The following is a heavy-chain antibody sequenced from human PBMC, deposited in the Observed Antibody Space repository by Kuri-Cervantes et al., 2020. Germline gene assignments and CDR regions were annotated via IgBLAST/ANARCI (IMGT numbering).Heavy chain of an antibody. V-gene: IGHV4-4*02. Sequence: GSLRLSCAVSGGSISSSNWWSWVRQPPGKGLEWIGEIYHSGSTNYNPSLKSRVTISVDKSKNQFSLKLSSVTAADTAVYYWARSMVRGVIYYYYGMDVWGQGTTVTVSS. CDR1: GGSISSSNW. CDR3: ARSMVRGVIYYYYGMDV. CDR2: IYHSGST. J-gene: IGHJ6*02. D-gene: IGHD3-10*01.